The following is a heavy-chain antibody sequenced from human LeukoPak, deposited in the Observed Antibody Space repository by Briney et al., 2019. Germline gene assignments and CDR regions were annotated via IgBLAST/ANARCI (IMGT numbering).Heavy chain of an antibody. D-gene: IGHD1-26*01. CDR2: ISAYNGNT. J-gene: IGHJ6*02. V-gene: IGHV1-18*01. Sequence: ASVKVSCKASGYTFTSYGISWVRQAPGQGLEWMGWISAYNGNTNYAQKLQGRVTMTRNTSISTAYMELSSLRSEDTAVYYCARRPGRGSYYGLYYYYYGMDVCGQGTTVTVSS. CDR1: GYTFTSYG. CDR3: ARRPGRGSYYGLYYYYYGMDV.